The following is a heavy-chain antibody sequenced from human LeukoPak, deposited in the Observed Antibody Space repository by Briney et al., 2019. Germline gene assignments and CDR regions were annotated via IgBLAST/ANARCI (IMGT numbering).Heavy chain of an antibody. D-gene: IGHD3-9*01. Sequence: SETLSLTCTVSGGSISSGGYYWSWIRQHPGKGLEWIGYIYYSGSTYYNPSLKSRVTLSVDTSKNQFSLKLSSVTAADTAVYYCARSQESYDILTGYFGALGYGMDVWGQGTTVTVSS. CDR3: ARSQESYDILTGYFGALGYGMDV. CDR1: GGSISSGGYY. J-gene: IGHJ6*02. CDR2: IYYSGST. V-gene: IGHV4-31*03.